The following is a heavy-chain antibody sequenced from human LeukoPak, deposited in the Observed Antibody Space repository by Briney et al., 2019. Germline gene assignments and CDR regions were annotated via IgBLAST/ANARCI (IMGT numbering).Heavy chain of an antibody. J-gene: IGHJ3*02. CDR3: ARDAPNWGDAFAS. CDR1: GFTFSSYA. Sequence: GGSLRLSCAASGFTFSSYAMNWVRQAPGKGLEWVSCITGSSDYIEYAESVKGRFTISRDNAKNSLYLEMNSLKAEDTAVYYCARDAPNWGDAFASWGQGTMVTVSS. V-gene: IGHV3-21*01. CDR2: ITGSSDYI. D-gene: IGHD7-27*01.